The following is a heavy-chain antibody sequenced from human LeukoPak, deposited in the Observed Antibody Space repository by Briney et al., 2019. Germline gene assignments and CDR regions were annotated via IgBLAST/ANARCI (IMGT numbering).Heavy chain of an antibody. D-gene: IGHD2-2*01. Sequence: GESLKISCQGSGYSFTNYWIGWVRQMPGKGLEWMGIIYPGDSDTRYSPSFQGQVTISADKSISTAYLQWSSLKASDTAIYYCARQWGDCSSTSCYSAYWGQGTLVTVSS. J-gene: IGHJ4*02. CDR2: IYPGDSDT. V-gene: IGHV5-51*01. CDR3: ARQWGDCSSTSCYSAY. CDR1: GYSFTNYW.